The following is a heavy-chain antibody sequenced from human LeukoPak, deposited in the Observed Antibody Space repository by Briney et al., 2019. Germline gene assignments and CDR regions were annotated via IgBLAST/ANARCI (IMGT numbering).Heavy chain of an antibody. D-gene: IGHD3-3*01. CDR2: IYYSGST. J-gene: IGHJ3*02. V-gene: IGHV4-59*01. CDR1: GGSISSYY. CDR3: ARDRSAIFGVPEPDAFDI. Sequence: SETLSLTCTVSGGSISSYYWSWIRQPPGKGLEWIGYIYYSGSTNYNPSLKSRVTISVDTSKNQFSPKLSSVTAADTAVYYCARDRSAIFGVPEPDAFDIWGQGTMVTVSS.